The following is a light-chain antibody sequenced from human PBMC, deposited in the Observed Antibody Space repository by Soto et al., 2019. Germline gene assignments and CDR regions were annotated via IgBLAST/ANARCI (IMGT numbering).Light chain of an antibody. CDR1: QVISTS. CDR3: QQLFDSPIT. V-gene: IGKV1-9*01. CDR2: AAS. Sequence: DIQLTQSPSFLSPSIGESVTITCRASQVISTSLAWYQVKPGKAPKLLIYAASTLESGVPSRFSATVSWTEFSLTTTSLQPEDFATYYCQQLFDSPITFGQGTRLEIK. J-gene: IGKJ5*01.